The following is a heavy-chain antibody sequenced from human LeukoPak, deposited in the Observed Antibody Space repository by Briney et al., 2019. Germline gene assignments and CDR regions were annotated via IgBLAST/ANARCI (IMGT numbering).Heavy chain of an antibody. Sequence: SETLSLTCTVSGGSISSSSHYWSWIRQPPGKGLEWIGSIYYSGSTYYNPSLKSRVTISVDTSKNQFSLKLSSVTAADTAVYYCARQGSRYGGNSQSWGQGTLVTVSS. CDR1: GGSISSSSHY. J-gene: IGHJ4*02. V-gene: IGHV4-39*01. CDR3: ARQGSRYGGNSQS. CDR2: IYYSGST. D-gene: IGHD4-23*01.